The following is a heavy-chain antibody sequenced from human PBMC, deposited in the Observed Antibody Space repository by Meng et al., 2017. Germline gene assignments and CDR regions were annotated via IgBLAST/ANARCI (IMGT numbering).Heavy chain of an antibody. CDR2: ISGSGGST. Sequence: GEPLKISCAASGFTCSSYAMSWVRQAPGKGLEWVSAISGSGGSTYYVDSVKGRFTISRDNSKNTLYLQMNSLRAEDTAVYHCAKSHLDLDYWGQGTLVTVSS. J-gene: IGHJ4*02. V-gene: IGHV3-23*01. CDR3: AKSHLDLDY. CDR1: GFTCSSYA.